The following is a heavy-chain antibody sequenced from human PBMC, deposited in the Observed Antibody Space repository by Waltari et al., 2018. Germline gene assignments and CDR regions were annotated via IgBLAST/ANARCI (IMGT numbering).Heavy chain of an antibody. Sequence: QVQLVQSGAEVKKPGSSVKVSCKASGDTFSSYALSCVRQAPGQGLEWMGRIIPILGIANYAQKFQGRVTITADKSTSTAYMELSSLRSEDTAVYYCASVLDPKMWHSSGWSHWGQGTLVTVSS. V-gene: IGHV1-69*04. CDR2: IIPILGIA. D-gene: IGHD6-19*01. CDR3: ASVLDPKMWHSSGWSH. J-gene: IGHJ4*02. CDR1: GDTFSSYA.